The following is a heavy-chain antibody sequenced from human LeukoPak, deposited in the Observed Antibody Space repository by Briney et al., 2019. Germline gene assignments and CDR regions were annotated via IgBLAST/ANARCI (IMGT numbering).Heavy chain of an antibody. J-gene: IGHJ4*02. D-gene: IGHD1-1*01. CDR2: INPSRGST. CDR1: GYTFNSYY. CDR3: ARESIGTLGD. Sequence: EASVKVSCKASGYTFNSYYIHWVRQAPGQGLEWMGVINPSRGSTTYAQKFQGGVTMSRDTSTSTVYMELTSLRSEDTAVYYCARESIGTLGDWGQGTLVTVSS. V-gene: IGHV1-46*02.